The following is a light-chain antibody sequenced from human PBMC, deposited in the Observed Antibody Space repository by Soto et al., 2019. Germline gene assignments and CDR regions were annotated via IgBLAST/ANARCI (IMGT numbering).Light chain of an antibody. CDR2: GTS. J-gene: IGKJ4*01. CDR1: QSLSNIN. Sequence: EIVLTQSPATLSLSTGERATLSCRASQSLSNINLARFHQKPGQAPRLLIYGTSSRATGIPDRFSGSGSGTDFTLTISSLGPEDFAFYYCQQRNSWPLTFGGGTKVQIK. CDR3: QQRNSWPLT. V-gene: IGKV3D-20*02.